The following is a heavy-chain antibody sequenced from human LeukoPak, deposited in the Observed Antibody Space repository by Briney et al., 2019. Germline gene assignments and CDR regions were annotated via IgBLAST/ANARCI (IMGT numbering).Heavy chain of an antibody. CDR1: GFTFDDYA. D-gene: IGHD6-19*01. J-gene: IGHJ4*02. CDR2: ISWNSGSI. CDR3: AKDSSYSSGTLFDY. V-gene: IGHV3-9*01. Sequence: GGSLRLSCAASGFTFDDYAMHWVRQAPGKGPEWVSGISWNSGSIGYADSVKGRFTISRDNAKNSLYLQMNSLRAEDTALYYCAKDSSYSSGTLFDYWGQGTLVTVSS.